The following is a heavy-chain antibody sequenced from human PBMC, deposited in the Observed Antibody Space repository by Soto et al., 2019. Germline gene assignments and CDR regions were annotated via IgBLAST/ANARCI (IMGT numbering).Heavy chain of an antibody. CDR3: AKERDDSRGYRRSYWYFDL. D-gene: IGHD3-22*01. CDR1: GFTFSSDG. V-gene: IGHV3-30*18. CDR2: ISYDGSNK. Sequence: QVQLVESGGGVVQPGRSLRLSCAASGFTFSSDGMHWVRQAPGKGLEWVAVISYDGSNKYYADSVKGRFTISRDNSKNTLYLQMNSLRAEDTAVYYCAKERDDSRGYRRSYWYFDLWGRGTLVTVSS. J-gene: IGHJ2*01.